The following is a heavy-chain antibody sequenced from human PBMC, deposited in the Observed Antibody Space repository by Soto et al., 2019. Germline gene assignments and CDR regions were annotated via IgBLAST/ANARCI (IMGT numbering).Heavy chain of an antibody. Sequence: ASVKVSCKASGYTFTSYGISWVRQAPGQGLEWMGWISAYNGNTNYAQKLQGRVTMTTDTSTSTAYMELRSLRSDDTAVCYCARSSRLAAAPPRDYYGMDVWGQGTTVTVSS. J-gene: IGHJ6*02. CDR2: ISAYNGNT. CDR3: ARSSRLAAAPPRDYYGMDV. CDR1: GYTFTSYG. D-gene: IGHD6-13*01. V-gene: IGHV1-18*01.